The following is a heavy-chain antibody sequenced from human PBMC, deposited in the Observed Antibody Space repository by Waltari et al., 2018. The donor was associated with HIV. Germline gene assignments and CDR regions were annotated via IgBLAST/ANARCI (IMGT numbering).Heavy chain of an antibody. CDR3: AKEYSPTTDKGDHLYYYGMDV. J-gene: IGHJ6*02. D-gene: IGHD2-15*01. Sequence: EVQLVESGGGLVQPGRSLRLSCAASGFTFDDYAMHWVRQAPGKGMEWVSGISCKSGSRGYAESGKGRFTISRDNAKNSLYLQMNSLRAEDTALYYCAKEYSPTTDKGDHLYYYGMDVWGQGTTVTVSS. V-gene: IGHV3-9*01. CDR2: ISCKSGSR. CDR1: GFTFDDYA.